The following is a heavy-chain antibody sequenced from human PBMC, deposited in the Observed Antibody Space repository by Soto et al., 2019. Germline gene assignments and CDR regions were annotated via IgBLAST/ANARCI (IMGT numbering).Heavy chain of an antibody. CDR3: ARDVYGSGRNMGY. CDR2: IWYDGSNK. D-gene: IGHD3-10*01. Sequence: GGSLRLSCAASGFTFSSYGMHWVRQAPGKGLEWVAVIWYDGSNKYYADSVKGRFTISRDNSKNTLYLQMNSLRAEDTAVYYCARDVYGSGRNMGYWGQGTLVTVSS. J-gene: IGHJ4*02. CDR1: GFTFSSYG. V-gene: IGHV3-33*01.